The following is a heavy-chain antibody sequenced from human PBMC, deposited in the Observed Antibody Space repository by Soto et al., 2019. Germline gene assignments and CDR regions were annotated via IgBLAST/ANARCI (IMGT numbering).Heavy chain of an antibody. CDR3: ARDSPDLHGVFDY. J-gene: IGHJ4*02. V-gene: IGHV6-1*01. Sequence: SHTISLTCTISGDSVSSNSAAWNWIRQSPSRGLEWLGRTYYRSKWYNDYAESVKSRITINPDTSKNQFSLHLNSVTPEDTAVYYCARDSPDLHGVFDYWSQGSLVIVSS. CDR1: GDSVSSNSAA. CDR2: TYYRSKWYN. D-gene: IGHD4-17*01.